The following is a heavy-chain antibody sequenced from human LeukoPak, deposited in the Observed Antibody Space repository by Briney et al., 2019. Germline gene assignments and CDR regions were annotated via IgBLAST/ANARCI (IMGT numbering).Heavy chain of an antibody. CDR1: GGSISSGGYY. CDR3: ARGVVATIIGDWFDP. D-gene: IGHD5-12*01. CDR2: IYYSGST. J-gene: IGHJ5*02. Sequence: SQTLSLTCTVSGGSISSGGYYWSWIRQHPGKGLEWIGSIYYSGSTYYSPSLKSRVTISVDMSKNQFSLKLSSVTAADTAVYYCARGVVATIIGDWFDPWGQGTLVTVSS. V-gene: IGHV4-31*03.